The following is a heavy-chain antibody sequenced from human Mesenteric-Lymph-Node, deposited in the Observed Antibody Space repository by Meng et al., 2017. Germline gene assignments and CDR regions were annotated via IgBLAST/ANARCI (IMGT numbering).Heavy chain of an antibody. CDR1: GFTFSGYS. Sequence: GESLKISCAASGFTFSGYSMNWVRQAPGKGLEWVSSISSSSSYIYYADSVKGRFTISRDNAKNSLYLQMNSLRAEDTAVYYCARDDGDYGLDYWGQGTLVTVSS. D-gene: IGHD4-17*01. J-gene: IGHJ4*02. CDR2: ISSSSSYI. CDR3: ARDDGDYGLDY. V-gene: IGHV3-21*01.